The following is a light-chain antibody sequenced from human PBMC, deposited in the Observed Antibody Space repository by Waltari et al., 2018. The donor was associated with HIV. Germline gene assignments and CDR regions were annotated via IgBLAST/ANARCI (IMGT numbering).Light chain of an antibody. V-gene: IGKV3-15*01. CDR3: QQYNNWPPLFT. Sequence: EIVMTQSPATLSVSPGERATLSCRASQSVSSNLAWYQQKPGQAPRRLIYGASTRATGIPARFSGSGSGTEFTLTISSLQSEDFAVYSCQQYNNWPPLFTFGPGTKVDIK. J-gene: IGKJ3*01. CDR2: GAS. CDR1: QSVSSN.